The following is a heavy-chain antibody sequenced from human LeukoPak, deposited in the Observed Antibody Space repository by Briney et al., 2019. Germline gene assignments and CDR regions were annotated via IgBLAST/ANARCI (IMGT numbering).Heavy chain of an antibody. Sequence: ASAKVSCKASGYTFTSYGISWVRQAPGQGLERMGGISAYNGNTNYAQKLQGRVTMTTDTSTSTAYMELRSLRSDDTAVYYCARETYSSSWYHGIDYWGQGTLVTVSS. D-gene: IGHD6-13*01. CDR2: ISAYNGNT. CDR3: ARETYSSSWYHGIDY. J-gene: IGHJ4*02. CDR1: GYTFTSYG. V-gene: IGHV1-18*01.